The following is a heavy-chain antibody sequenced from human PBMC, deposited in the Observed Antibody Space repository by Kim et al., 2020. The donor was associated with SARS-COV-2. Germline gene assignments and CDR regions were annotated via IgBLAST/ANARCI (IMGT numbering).Heavy chain of an antibody. D-gene: IGHD5-18*01. V-gene: IGHV3-53*01. Sequence: YYADSVKGQFTNSRDNSKNTLYLRMNSLRAEDTAVYYCARGTLRGAMVHDWGQGTLVTVSS. J-gene: IGHJ4*02. CDR3: ARGTLRGAMVHD.